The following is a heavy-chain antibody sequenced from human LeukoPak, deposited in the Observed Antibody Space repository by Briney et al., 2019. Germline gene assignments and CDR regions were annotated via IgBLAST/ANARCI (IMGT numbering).Heavy chain of an antibody. D-gene: IGHD4-11*01. CDR3: ARHGTVTFDY. CDR1: GGSISSYY. Sequence: SETLSLACTVSGGSISSYYWSWIRQPPGKGLEWIGYICYSGSTNYNPSLKSRVTISVDTSKNQFSLKLSSVTAADTAVYYCARHGTVTFDYWGQGTLVTASS. V-gene: IGHV4-59*08. J-gene: IGHJ4*02. CDR2: ICYSGST.